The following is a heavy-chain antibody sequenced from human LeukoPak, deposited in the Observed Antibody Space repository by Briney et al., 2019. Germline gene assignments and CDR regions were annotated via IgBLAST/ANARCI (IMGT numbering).Heavy chain of an antibody. CDR3: ARTTVNIAAAGTNYNWFDP. D-gene: IGHD6-13*01. J-gene: IGHJ5*02. CDR2: IYHSGST. Sequence: SDTLSLTCAVSGYSISSGYYWGWIRPPPGKGLEWIGSIYHSGSTYYNPSLKSRVTISVDTSKNQFSLKLSSVTAADTAVYYCARTTVNIAAAGTNYNWFDPWGQGTLVTVSS. CDR1: GYSISSGYY. V-gene: IGHV4-38-2*01.